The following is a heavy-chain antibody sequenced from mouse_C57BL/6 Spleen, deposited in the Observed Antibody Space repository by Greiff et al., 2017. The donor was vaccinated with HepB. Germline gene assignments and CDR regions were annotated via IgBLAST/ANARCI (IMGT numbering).Heavy chain of an antibody. D-gene: IGHD2-5*01. V-gene: IGHV2-2*01. CDR3: ARNWAYYSNYDYAMDY. CDR2: IWSGGST. CDR1: GFSLTSYG. J-gene: IGHJ4*01. Sequence: QVQLQQSGPGLVQPSQSLSITCTVSGFSLTSYGVHWVRQSPGKGLEWLGVIWSGGSTDYNAAFISRLSISKDNSKSQVFFKMNSLQADDTAIYYCARNWAYYSNYDYAMDYWGQGTSVTVSS.